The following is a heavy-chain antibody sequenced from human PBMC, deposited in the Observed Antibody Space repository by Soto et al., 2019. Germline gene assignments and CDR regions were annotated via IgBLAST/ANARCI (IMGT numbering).Heavy chain of an antibody. CDR2: IYYSGST. D-gene: IGHD3-10*01. J-gene: IGHJ6*02. CDR1: GVSISSGGYY. V-gene: IGHV4-31*03. CDR3: ARAIGSGNYYGSGSYHQYYYYYYGMDV. Sequence: PSETLSLTCTVSGVSISSGGYYWSWIRQHPGKGLEWIGYIYYSGSTYYNPSLKSRVTISVDTSKNQFSLKLSSVTAADTAVYYCARAIGSGNYYGSGSYHQYYYYYYGMDVWGQGTTVTVSS.